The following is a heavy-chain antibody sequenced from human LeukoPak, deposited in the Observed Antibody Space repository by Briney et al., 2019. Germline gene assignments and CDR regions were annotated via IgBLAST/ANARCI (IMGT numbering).Heavy chain of an antibody. CDR3: ATKKGGYYDSSGYPWGHFQH. D-gene: IGHD3-22*01. Sequence: GASVKVSCKASGYTFTNYDINWVRQAPGQGLEWMGWVKSKSGNTGYKQKFQARVTITRDTSMTTAYMELSSLSSEDTAVYYCATKKGGYYDSSGYPWGHFQHWGQGTLVTVSS. CDR1: GYTFTNYD. CDR2: VKSKSGNT. V-gene: IGHV1-8*03. J-gene: IGHJ1*01.